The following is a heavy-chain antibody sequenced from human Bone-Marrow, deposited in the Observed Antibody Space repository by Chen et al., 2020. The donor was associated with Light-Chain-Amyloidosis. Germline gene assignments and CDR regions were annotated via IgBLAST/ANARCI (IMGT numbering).Heavy chain of an antibody. CDR1: GASIISSEYY. CDR2: IFRGDIT. CDR3: ARQSYGSDSYFSLDNTYYMDV. D-gene: IGHD3-10*01. V-gene: IGHV4-39*07. Sequence: QMHLHESGPGLVKPSETLSLTCTVSGASIISSEYYWGWMRQAPGKGLEWIGSIFRGDITYYTSSLKSRVTLSVDTSNNHISLRLRSVTAGDTAIYYCARQSYGSDSYFSLDNTYYMDVWGRGTTVTVSS. J-gene: IGHJ6*03.